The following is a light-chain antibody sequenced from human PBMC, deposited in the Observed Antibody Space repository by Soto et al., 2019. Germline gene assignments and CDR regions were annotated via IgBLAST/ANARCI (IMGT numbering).Light chain of an antibody. V-gene: IGLV1-47*01. J-gene: IGLJ2*01. CDR2: RNN. Sequence: QSVLTQPPSASGTPGQRVTISCSGSSSNIGSNYVYWYQHVPGTAPKLLIYRNNHRPSGVPDRFSGSKSGTSASLAISGLRSEDEADYYCAAWDDSLSGRVFGGGTKLTVL. CDR1: SSNIGSNY. CDR3: AAWDDSLSGRV.